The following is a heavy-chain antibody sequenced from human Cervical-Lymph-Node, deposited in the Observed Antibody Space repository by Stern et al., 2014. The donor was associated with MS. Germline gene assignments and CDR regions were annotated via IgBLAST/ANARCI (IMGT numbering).Heavy chain of an antibody. Sequence: VQLVQSGGGVVQPGKSLGLSCAASGFRFINYGMVWVRQAPGKGLAWVAVISSDGSNKYYAVSVKGRCTISRDNSKSTAFLQMNSLGTEDTAVYYCVRRHLFSPGALDVWGQGTTVAVSS. CDR2: ISSDGSNK. CDR1: GFRFINYG. J-gene: IGHJ6*02. D-gene: IGHD3-10*01. V-gene: IGHV3-30*03. CDR3: VRRHLFSPGALDV.